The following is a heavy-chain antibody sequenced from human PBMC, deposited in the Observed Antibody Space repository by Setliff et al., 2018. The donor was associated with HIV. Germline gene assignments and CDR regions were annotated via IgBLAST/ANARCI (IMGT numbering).Heavy chain of an antibody. Sequence: SETLSLTCTVYGGSFSNYYTNWIRQPPGKGLEWIGELSPSGTTRSNPSLQSRVTISVDTSKYQFSLRVKSVTAGDTGLYFCARRRGPMVRGVDPAPSFFFDYWGQGTPVTVSS. CDR1: GGSFSNYY. D-gene: IGHD3-10*01. V-gene: IGHV4-34*01. CDR2: LSPSGTT. J-gene: IGHJ4*02. CDR3: ARRRGPMVRGVDPAPSFFFDY.